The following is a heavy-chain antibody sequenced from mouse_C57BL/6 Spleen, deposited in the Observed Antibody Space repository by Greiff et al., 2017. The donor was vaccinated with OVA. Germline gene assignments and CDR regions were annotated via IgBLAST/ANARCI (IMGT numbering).Heavy chain of an antibody. J-gene: IGHJ2*01. V-gene: IGHV1-53*01. CDR2: INPSNGGT. CDR3: ARSTTVVATRLDY. D-gene: IGHD1-1*01. CDR1: GYTFTSYW. Sequence: VQLQQPGTELVKPGASVKLSCKASGYTFTSYWMHWVKQRPGQGLEWIGNINPSNGGTNYNEKFKSKATLTVDKSSSTAYMQLSSLTSEDSAVYYCARSTTVVATRLDYWGQGTTLTVSS.